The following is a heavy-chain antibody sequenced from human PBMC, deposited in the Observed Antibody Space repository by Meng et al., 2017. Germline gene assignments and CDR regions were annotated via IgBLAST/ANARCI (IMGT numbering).Heavy chain of an antibody. Sequence: QVRLLRAGAEGKKSGSSVKASCKASGGAFSSYAISWVRQAPGQGLEWRGGIIPIFGTANYAQKFQGRVTITADESTSTAYMELSSLRSEDTAVYYCARGGYSYGLWFDPWGQGTLVTVSS. V-gene: IGHV1-69*01. CDR1: GGAFSSYA. CDR2: IIPIFGTA. CDR3: ARGGYSYGLWFDP. J-gene: IGHJ5*02. D-gene: IGHD5-18*01.